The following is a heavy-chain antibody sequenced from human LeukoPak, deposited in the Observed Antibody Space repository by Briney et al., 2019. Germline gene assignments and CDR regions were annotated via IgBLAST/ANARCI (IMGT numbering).Heavy chain of an antibody. Sequence: GGSLRLSCAASGFTFSSYAMSWVRQAPGKGLEWVSAISGSGGSTYYADSMKGRFTISRDNAKNSLYLQMNSLRAEDTAVYYCARDPPYCSSASCHIDYWGQGTLVTVSS. V-gene: IGHV3-23*01. J-gene: IGHJ4*02. D-gene: IGHD2-2*01. CDR3: ARDPPYCSSASCHIDY. CDR2: ISGSGGST. CDR1: GFTFSSYA.